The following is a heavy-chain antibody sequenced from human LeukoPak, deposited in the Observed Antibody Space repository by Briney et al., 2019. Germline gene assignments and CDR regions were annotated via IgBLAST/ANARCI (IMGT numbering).Heavy chain of an antibody. V-gene: IGHV3-74*01. CDR2: INSDGSDT. D-gene: IGHD1-26*01. Sequence: PGGSLRLSCAASGFTFTSYWMHWVRQAPGKGLVWVSRINSDGSDTIYADSVKGRFTFSRDNVKNTLYLQMNSLGAEDTAVYYCSRGGFHHGFDIWAKGQWSPSLQ. CDR3: SRGGFHHGFDI. J-gene: IGHJ3*02. CDR1: GFTFTSYW.